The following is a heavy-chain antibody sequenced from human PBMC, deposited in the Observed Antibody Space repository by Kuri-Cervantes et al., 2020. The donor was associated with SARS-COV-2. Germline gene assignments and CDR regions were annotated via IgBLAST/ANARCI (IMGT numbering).Heavy chain of an antibody. CDR3: ARIRCSSTSCYDDYYYYYMDV. CDR2: IDWDDDK. D-gene: IGHD2-2*01. J-gene: IGHJ6*03. V-gene: IGHV2-70*11. Sequence: SGPTLVKPTQTLTLTCTFSGFSLNTSGMCVSWIRQPPGKALEWLARIDWDDDKYYSTSLRTRLTISKDTSKNQVVLTMTNVDPVDTATYYCARIRCSSTSCYDDYYYYYMDVWGKGTTVTSP. CDR1: GFSLNTSGMC.